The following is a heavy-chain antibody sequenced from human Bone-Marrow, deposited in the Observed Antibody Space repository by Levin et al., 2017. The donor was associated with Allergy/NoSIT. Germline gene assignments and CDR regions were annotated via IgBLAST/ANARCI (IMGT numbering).Heavy chain of an antibody. V-gene: IGHV3-30*03. D-gene: IGHD1-7*01. CDR1: ELTFDNHC. CDR2: VGYDGDTE. Sequence: RGESLKISCVGSELTFDNHCIHWVRQAPGKGLEWVSVVGYDGDTEHYADSVKGRFTVSRDNSKNTVYLQMSSLRPEDTALYYCARARGNYRYEFDSWGRGSVVTVHS. J-gene: IGHJ4*02. CDR3: ARARGNYRYEFDS.